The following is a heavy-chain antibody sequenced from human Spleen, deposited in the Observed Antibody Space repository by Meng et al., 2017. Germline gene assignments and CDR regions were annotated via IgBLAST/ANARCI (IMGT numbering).Heavy chain of an antibody. CDR2: TYYSGST. J-gene: IGHJ4*02. CDR3: ARCEPGMAAAG. D-gene: IGHD6-13*01. CDR1: GASISSYY. Sequence: PETLSLTCTVSGASISSYYCSWIRQPPGKGLEWIGYTYYSGSTNYNPSLKSRVTIPVNTSTNQFSLKVGSVTAAYTAGYYCARCEPGMAAAGWGQGTLVTVSS. V-gene: IGHV4-59*12.